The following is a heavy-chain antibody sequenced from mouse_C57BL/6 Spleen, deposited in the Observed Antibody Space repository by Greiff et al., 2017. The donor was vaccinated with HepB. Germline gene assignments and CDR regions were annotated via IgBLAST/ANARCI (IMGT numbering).Heavy chain of an antibody. CDR2: INPNYGTT. Sequence: EVQGVESGPELVKPGASVKISCKASGYSFTDYNMNWVKQSNGKSLEWIGVINPNYGTTSYNQKFKGKATLTVDQSSTTAYLQLNSLTSEDSAVYYCARRGDGYYENDYWGQGTTLTVSS. CDR3: ARRGDGYYENDY. D-gene: IGHD2-3*01. V-gene: IGHV1-39*01. J-gene: IGHJ2*01. CDR1: GYSFTDYN.